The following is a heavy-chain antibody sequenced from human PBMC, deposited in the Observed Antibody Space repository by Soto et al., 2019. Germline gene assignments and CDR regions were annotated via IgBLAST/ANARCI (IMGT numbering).Heavy chain of an antibody. J-gene: IGHJ5*02. V-gene: IGHV4-4*07. CDR1: GGSISSYY. Sequence: SDTLSLTCAVSGGSISSYYWSWIRQPAGKGLEWIGRIYTSGSTNYNPSLKSRVTMSVDTSKNQFSLKLSSVTAADTAVYYCARGSGWNNWFDPWGQGTLVTVSS. D-gene: IGHD6-19*01. CDR2: IYTSGST. CDR3: ARGSGWNNWFDP.